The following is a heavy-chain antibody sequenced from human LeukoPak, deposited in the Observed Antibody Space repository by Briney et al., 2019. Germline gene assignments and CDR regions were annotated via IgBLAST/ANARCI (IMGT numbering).Heavy chain of an antibody. Sequence: PGGSLRLSCAASGFTFSSHAMSWVRQAPGMGLVWVSRISGDGSTTSYADSVKGRFTISRDNAKNTLYLQMNSLRAEDTAVYYCARLDILTGNYYYFNFWGQGTLVTVSS. D-gene: IGHD3-9*01. CDR2: ISGDGSTT. CDR3: ARLDILTGNYYYFNF. J-gene: IGHJ4*02. CDR1: GFTFSSHA. V-gene: IGHV3-74*01.